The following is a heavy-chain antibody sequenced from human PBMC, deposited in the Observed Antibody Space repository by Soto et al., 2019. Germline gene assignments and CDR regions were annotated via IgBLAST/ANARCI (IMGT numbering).Heavy chain of an antibody. Sequence: GESQKSSCQGSGYSYASYWIGWVRQKPGKDLEWMGIIYPGDSDTRYSPSFQGQVTISADKSLRTAYLQWTSLKASDTALYYCARTRSFTLGFYYDGMDVWGQGTTVTVSS. CDR3: ARTRSFTLGFYYDGMDV. V-gene: IGHV5-51*01. D-gene: IGHD6-6*01. CDR2: IYPGDSDT. CDR1: GYSYASYW. J-gene: IGHJ6*02.